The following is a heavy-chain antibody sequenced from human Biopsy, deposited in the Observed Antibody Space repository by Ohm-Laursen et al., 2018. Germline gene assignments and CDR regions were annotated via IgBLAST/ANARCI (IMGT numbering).Heavy chain of an antibody. CDR3: ARRDTKSLLR. J-gene: IGHJ4*02. Sequence: ESLRIPCKGSGYIFTTYWIAWVRQMPGKGLELMGVIYPGDSDTTYSPSFQGQVTISADKSTAYLQWSSLKASDTAMYYCARRDTKSLLRWGQGTLVTVSS. D-gene: IGHD5-12*01. CDR2: IYPGDSDT. CDR1: GYIFTTYW. V-gene: IGHV5-51*01.